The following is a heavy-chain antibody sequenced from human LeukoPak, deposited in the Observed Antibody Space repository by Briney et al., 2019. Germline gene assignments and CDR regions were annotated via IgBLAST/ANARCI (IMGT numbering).Heavy chain of an antibody. D-gene: IGHD4-17*01. CDR2: ISVGGSTM. CDR1: GFTFSSYE. Sequence: PGGSLRLSCAASGFTFSSYEMNWVRQAPGKGLEWVSYISVGGSTMYYADSVKGRFTISRDTAKNSLYLQMNSLRAEDTAVYYCARDPPTVPYYFDCWRQGTLVTVSS. J-gene: IGHJ4*02. CDR3: ARDPPTVPYYFDC. V-gene: IGHV3-48*03.